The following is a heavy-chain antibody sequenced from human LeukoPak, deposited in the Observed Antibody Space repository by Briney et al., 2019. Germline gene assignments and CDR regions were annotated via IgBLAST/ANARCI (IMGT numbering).Heavy chain of an antibody. D-gene: IGHD3-22*01. CDR3: ARYYYDSSFVDY. CDR2: INPNSGGT. Sequence: ASVKVPCKASGYTFTGYYMHWVRQAPGQGLEWMGWINPNSGGTNYAQKFQGRVTMTRDTSISTAYMELSRLRSDDTAVYYCARYYYDSSFVDYWGQGTLVTVSS. V-gene: IGHV1-2*02. J-gene: IGHJ4*02. CDR1: GYTFTGYY.